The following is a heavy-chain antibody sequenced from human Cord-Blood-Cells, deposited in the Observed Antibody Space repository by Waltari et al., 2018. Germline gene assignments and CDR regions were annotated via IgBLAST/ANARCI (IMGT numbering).Heavy chain of an antibody. D-gene: IGHD1-1*01. CDR1: GYTFTSYD. CDR2: MNPNRGNT. CDR3: ARVSGDRTGLDAFDI. J-gene: IGHJ3*02. V-gene: IGHV1-8*02. Sequence: QVQLVQSGAEVKKPGASVKVSCKASGYTFTSYDINWVRQATGQGLEGMGWMNPNRGNTGYAQKFQGRVTMTRNTSISTAYMELSSLRSEDTAVYYCARVSGDRTGLDAFDIWGQGTMVTVSS.